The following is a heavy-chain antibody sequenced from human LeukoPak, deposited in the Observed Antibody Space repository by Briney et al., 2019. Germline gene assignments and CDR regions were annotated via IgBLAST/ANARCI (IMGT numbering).Heavy chain of an antibody. D-gene: IGHD3-10*01. Sequence: PSETLSLTCTVSGGSISSYYWSWIRQPPGKGLEWIGYIYYSGSTNYNPSLKSRVTISVDTSKNQFSPKLSSVTAADTAVYYCARVVRGVPDYWGQGTLVTVSS. CDR2: IYYSGST. CDR1: GGSISSYY. CDR3: ARVVRGVPDY. J-gene: IGHJ4*02. V-gene: IGHV4-59*01.